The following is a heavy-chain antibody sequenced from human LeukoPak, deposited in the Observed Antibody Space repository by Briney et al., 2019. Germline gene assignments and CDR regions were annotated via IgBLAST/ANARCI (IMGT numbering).Heavy chain of an antibody. CDR2: ISGSGDDT. D-gene: IGHD3-22*01. CDR3: AARPPIVVRGPFDY. CDR1: GFTFSTYA. V-gene: IGHV3-23*01. J-gene: IGHJ4*02. Sequence: PGGSLRLSCAASGFTFSTYAMGWVRQAPGKGLEWVSTISGSGDDTYYADSVKGRFTISRDNSKNTLYLQMNSLRADDTAVYYCAARPPIVVRGPFDYWAREPWSPSPQ.